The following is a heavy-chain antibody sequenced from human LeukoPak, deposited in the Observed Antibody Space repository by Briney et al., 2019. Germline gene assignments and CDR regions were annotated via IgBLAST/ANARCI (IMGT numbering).Heavy chain of an antibody. CDR1: GYTFTGYY. CDR3: ARALSPFDYYYGMDV. V-gene: IGHV1-2*04. D-gene: IGHD3-16*01. J-gene: IGHJ6*04. CDR2: INPNSGGT. Sequence: ASVKVCCKASGYTFTGYYMHWVRQAPGQGLEWMGWINPNSGGTNYAQKFQGWVTMTRDTSISTAYMELSRLRSDDTAVYYCARALSPFDYYYGMDVWGKGTTVTVTS.